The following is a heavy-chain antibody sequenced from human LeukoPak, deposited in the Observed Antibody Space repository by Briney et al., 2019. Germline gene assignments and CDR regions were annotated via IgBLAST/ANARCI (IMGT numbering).Heavy chain of an antibody. CDR3: AREWAGFSSSWYPYYMDV. V-gene: IGHV3-7*01. CDR2: IKQDGSEK. D-gene: IGHD6-13*01. J-gene: IGHJ6*03. Sequence: GGSLRLSCAASGFTFSSYWMSWVRQAPGKWLEWVANIKQDGSEKYYVDSVKGRFTISRDNAKNSLYLQMNSLRAEDTAVYYCAREWAGFSSSWYPYYMDVWGKGTTVTVSS. CDR1: GFTFSSYW.